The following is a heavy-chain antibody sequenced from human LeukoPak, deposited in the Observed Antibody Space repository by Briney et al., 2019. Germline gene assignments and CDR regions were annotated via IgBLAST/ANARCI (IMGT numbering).Heavy chain of an antibody. CDR2: ISAYNGNT. CDR1: GYTFTSYG. J-gene: IGHJ4*02. D-gene: IGHD3-10*01. V-gene: IGHV1-18*01. CDR3: ARVPVTRLLWFRARYFDY. Sequence: ASVKVSCKASGYTFTSYGISWVRQAPGQGLEWMGWISAYNGNTNYAQKLQGRVTMATDTSTSTAYMELGSLRSDDTAVYYCARVPVTRLLWFRARYFDYWGQGTLVTVSS.